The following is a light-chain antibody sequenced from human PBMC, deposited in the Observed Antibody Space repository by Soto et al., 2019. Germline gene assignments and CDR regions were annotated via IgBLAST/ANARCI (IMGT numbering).Light chain of an antibody. V-gene: IGKV1-39*01. J-gene: IGKJ1*01. CDR1: QSVSSY. CDR3: QQSDSMSWT. CDR2: SAS. Sequence: DIQMTRSPCCLCSSLGDIGTSTCRASQSVSSYLNWYQQKPGKAPRLLIYSASSLQSGVPSRFSGSGSGTDFTLTISSLQPEDFATYYCQQSDSMSWTFGQGTKVDIK.